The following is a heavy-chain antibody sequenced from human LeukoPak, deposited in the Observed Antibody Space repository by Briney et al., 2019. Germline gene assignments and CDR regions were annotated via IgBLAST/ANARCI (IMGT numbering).Heavy chain of an antibody. V-gene: IGHV3-21*01. D-gene: IGHD6-13*01. CDR3: ARERAYSSIIFDY. J-gene: IGHJ4*02. CDR1: GFTFNSYS. CDR2: ISSSSSYI. Sequence: GGSLRLSCAASGFTFNSYSMNWVRQAPGKGLEWVSSISSSSSYIYYADSVKGRFTISRDNAKNSLYLQMNSLRAEDTAVYYCARERAYSSIIFDYWGQGTLVTVSS.